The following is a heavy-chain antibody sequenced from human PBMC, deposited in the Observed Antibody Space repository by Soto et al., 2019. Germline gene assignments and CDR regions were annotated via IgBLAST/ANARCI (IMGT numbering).Heavy chain of an antibody. J-gene: IGHJ4*02. Sequence: SLRLSCAASGFTFSSYGMHWVRQAPGKGLEWVAVISYDGSNKYYADSVKGRFTISRDNSKNTLYLQMNSLRAEDTAVYYCAKDHGWYLGGDFDYWGQGTLVTVSS. V-gene: IGHV3-30*18. CDR1: GFTFSSYG. CDR2: ISYDGSNK. CDR3: AKDHGWYLGGDFDY. D-gene: IGHD2-15*01.